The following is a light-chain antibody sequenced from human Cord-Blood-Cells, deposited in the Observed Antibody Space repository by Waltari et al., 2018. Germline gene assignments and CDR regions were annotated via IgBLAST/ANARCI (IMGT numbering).Light chain of an antibody. CDR2: DNN. CDR1: SSNIGTNY. Sequence: QSVLPPPPSVSAAPGQKVTISCSGSSSNIGTNYVSWYQQLPGTAPKLLIYDNNKRPSGIPDRFSGSKSGTSATLGITGLQTGDEADYYCGTWDSSLSAGVFGGGTKLTVL. J-gene: IGLJ2*01. CDR3: GTWDSSLSAGV. V-gene: IGLV1-51*01.